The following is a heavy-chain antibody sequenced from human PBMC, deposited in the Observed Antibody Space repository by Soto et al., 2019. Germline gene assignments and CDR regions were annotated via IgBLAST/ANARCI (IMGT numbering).Heavy chain of an antibody. V-gene: IGHV4-30-4*01. CDR1: GGSISSGDYY. J-gene: IGHJ5*02. Sequence: SETLSLTCTVSGGSISSGDYYWSWIRQPPGKGLEWIGYIYYSGSTYYNPSLKSRVTISVDTSKNQFSLKLSSVTAADTAVYYCARGIVVVPATPDWFDPWGQGTLVTVSS. CDR2: IYYSGST. CDR3: ARGIVVVPATPDWFDP. D-gene: IGHD2-2*01.